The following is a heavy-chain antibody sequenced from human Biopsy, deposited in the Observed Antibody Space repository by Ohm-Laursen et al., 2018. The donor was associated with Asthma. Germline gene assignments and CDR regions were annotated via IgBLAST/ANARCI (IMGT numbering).Heavy chain of an antibody. Sequence: TLSLTCTVSGGSINIGDYYWSWIRQHLVKGLEWIGHIYYSGSTYYNPSLKSRVSISLDTSKNQFSLSLTSVTAADTAVYYCARTTYGHDGFDPWGQGTLVTVSS. CDR1: GGSINIGDYY. V-gene: IGHV4-31*03. J-gene: IGHJ5*02. D-gene: IGHD4-17*01. CDR2: IYYSGST. CDR3: ARTTYGHDGFDP.